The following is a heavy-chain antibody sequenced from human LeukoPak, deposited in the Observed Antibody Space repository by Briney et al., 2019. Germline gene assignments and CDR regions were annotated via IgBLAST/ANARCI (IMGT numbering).Heavy chain of an antibody. V-gene: IGHV3-30*01. CDR2: ISNVETNT. CDR3: ARDSTYYYASGSSGPHYFDS. Sequence: PGRSLTLSCAASGFTFNNYAMHWVRQAPGKGLEWVAVISNVETNTYYADSVKGRFTISRDNSKNTLYLQLNSLRAEDTSVYYCARDSTYYYASGSSGPHYFDSWGQGTLVTVSS. J-gene: IGHJ4*02. CDR1: GFTFNNYA. D-gene: IGHD3-10*01.